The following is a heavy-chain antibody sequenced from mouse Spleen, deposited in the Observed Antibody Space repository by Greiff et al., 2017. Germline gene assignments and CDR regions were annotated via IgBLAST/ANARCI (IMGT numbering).Heavy chain of an antibody. V-gene: IGHV1-50*01. CDR2: IDPSDSYT. CDR1: GYTFTSYW. Sequence: VQLQQPGAELVKPGASVKLSCKASGYTFTSYWMQWVKQRPGQGLEWIGEIDPSDSYTNYNQKFKGKATLTVDTSSSTAYMQLSSLTSEDSAVYYCARWGSYYFDYWGQGTTLTVSS. CDR3: ARWGSYYFDY. J-gene: IGHJ2*01.